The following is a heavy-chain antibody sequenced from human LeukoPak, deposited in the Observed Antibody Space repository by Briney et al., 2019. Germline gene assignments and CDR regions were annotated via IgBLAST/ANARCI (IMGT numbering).Heavy chain of an antibody. CDR1: EFTYSAYT. CDR3: ARRYGGWGAFDI. J-gene: IGHJ3*02. Sequence: GGSLRLSCAASEFTYSAYTMSWVRHTPGKGLEWVSSISGDGRNTFYADSVKGRFTISRADSKTTLFLQMNSLRAEDTAIYYCARRYGGWGAFDIWGQGTVVTVSS. D-gene: IGHD4-23*01. V-gene: IGHV3-23*01. CDR2: ISGDGRNT.